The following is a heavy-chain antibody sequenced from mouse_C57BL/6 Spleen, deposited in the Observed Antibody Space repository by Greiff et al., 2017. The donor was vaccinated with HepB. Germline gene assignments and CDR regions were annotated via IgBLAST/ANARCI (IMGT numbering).Heavy chain of an antibody. D-gene: IGHD4-1*01. CDR2: ISGGGGNT. Sequence: EVQVVESGGGLVKPGGSLKLSCAASGFTFSSYTMSWVRQTPEKRLEWVATISGGGGNTYYPDSVKGRFTISRDNAKNTLYLQMSSLRSEDTALYYCASRTGTGDWYFDVWGTGTTVTVSS. CDR1: GFTFSSYT. V-gene: IGHV5-9*01. J-gene: IGHJ1*03. CDR3: ASRTGTGDWYFDV.